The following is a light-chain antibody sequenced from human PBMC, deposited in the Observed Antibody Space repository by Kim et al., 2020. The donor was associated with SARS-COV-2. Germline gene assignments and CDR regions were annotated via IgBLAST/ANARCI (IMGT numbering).Light chain of an antibody. CDR3: QQYAGSPT. J-gene: IGKJ1*01. Sequence: EIVLTQSPGTLSLSPGERVTLSCMASQSLRGTYLAWYQQKPGQTPRLLIYGASNRAPDTPDRFSGSGSETDFTLTISGLDPEDFAVYYCQQYAGSPTFGPGTKVDIK. CDR2: GAS. V-gene: IGKV3-20*01. CDR1: QSLRGTY.